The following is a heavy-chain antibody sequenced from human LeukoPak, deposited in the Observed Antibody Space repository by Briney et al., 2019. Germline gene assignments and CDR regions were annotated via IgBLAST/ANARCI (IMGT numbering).Heavy chain of an antibody. V-gene: IGHV3-30-3*01. CDR2: ISYDGSSK. CDR1: GFTFSNYA. D-gene: IGHD4-23*01. Sequence: GGSLRLSCAASGFTFSNYAMHWVRQAPGKGLERVAAISYDGSSKYYADSVKGRFTISRDNSKNMLYLQMNSLRAVDTAVYYCARDGGNSGDFDCWGQGTLVTVSS. J-gene: IGHJ4*02. CDR3: ARDGGNSGDFDC.